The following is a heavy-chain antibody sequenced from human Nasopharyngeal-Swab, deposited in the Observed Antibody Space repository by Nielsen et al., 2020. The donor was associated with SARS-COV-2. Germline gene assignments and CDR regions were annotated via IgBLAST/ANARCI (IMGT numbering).Heavy chain of an antibody. Sequence: GESLKISCAASGLTFSDYYMSWIRQAPGKGLEWVSYISSSGSTIYYADSVKGRFTISRDNAKNSLYLQMNSLRAEDTAVYYCAISSGYYYPVFDYWGQGTLVTVSS. CDR2: ISSSGSTI. V-gene: IGHV3-11*01. CDR1: GLTFSDYY. CDR3: AISSGYYYPVFDY. J-gene: IGHJ4*02. D-gene: IGHD3-22*01.